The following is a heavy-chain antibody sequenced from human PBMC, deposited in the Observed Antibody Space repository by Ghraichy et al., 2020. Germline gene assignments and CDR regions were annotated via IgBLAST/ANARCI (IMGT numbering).Heavy chain of an antibody. CDR1: GGTFSSYA. V-gene: IGHV1-69*13. D-gene: IGHD2-21*02. J-gene: IGHJ4*02. Sequence: SVKVSCKASGGTFSSYAISWVRQAPGQGLEWMGGIIPIFGTANYAQKFQGRVTITADESTSTAYMELSSLRSEDTAVYYCAMSLAYCGGDCYSRIYYFDYWGQGTLVTVSS. CDR3: AMSLAYCGGDCYSRIYYFDY. CDR2: IIPIFGTA.